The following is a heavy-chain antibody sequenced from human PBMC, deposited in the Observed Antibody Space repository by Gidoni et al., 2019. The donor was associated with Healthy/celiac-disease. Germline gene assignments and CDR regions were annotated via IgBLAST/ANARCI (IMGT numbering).Heavy chain of an antibody. CDR1: GGSFSGYY. CDR2: INHSGST. V-gene: IGHV4-34*01. D-gene: IGHD2-2*02. CDR3: ARMKAYCSSTSCYNTFDY. J-gene: IGHJ4*02. Sequence: QVQLQQWGAGLLKPSETMSLTCDVYGGSFSGYYWSGIRQPPGKGLEWIGEINHSGSTTYHPSLKSRVTISVYTSTNQFSLKLSSVTAADTAVYYCARMKAYCSSTSCYNTFDYWGQGTLVTVSS.